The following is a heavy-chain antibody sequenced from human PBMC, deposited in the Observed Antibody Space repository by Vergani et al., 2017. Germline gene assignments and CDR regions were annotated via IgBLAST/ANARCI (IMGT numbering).Heavy chain of an antibody. J-gene: IGHJ5*02. CDR2: IYYSGST. CDR3: ARDRYYYGSGSYRGFT. Sequence: QVQLQESGPGLVKPSQTLSLTCSVSGDSISSGVYYWSWIRQPPGKGLEWIGYIYYSGSTYYNPSLKSRVTISVDTSKNQFSLKLSSVTAADTAVYYCARDRYYYGSGSYRGFTWGQGTLVTVSS. V-gene: IGHV4-30-4*01. CDR1: GDSISSGVYY. D-gene: IGHD3-10*01.